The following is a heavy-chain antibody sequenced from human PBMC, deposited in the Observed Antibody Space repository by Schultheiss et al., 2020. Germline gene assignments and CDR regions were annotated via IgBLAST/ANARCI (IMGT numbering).Heavy chain of an antibody. J-gene: IGHJ2*01. V-gene: IGHV3-21*01. Sequence: GESLKISCAASGFTFSSYSMNWVRQAPGKGLEWVSSISSSSSYIYYADSVKGRFTISRDNAKNSLYLQMNSLRAEDTAVYYCARRDYGDFNRYWYFDLWGRGTLVTVSS. CDR1: GFTFSSYS. CDR3: ARRDYGDFNRYWYFDL. D-gene: IGHD4-17*01. CDR2: ISSSSSYI.